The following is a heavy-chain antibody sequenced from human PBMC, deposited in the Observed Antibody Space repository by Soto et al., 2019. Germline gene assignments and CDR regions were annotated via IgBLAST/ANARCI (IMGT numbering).Heavy chain of an antibody. CDR3: ARRPTAYSSGWYYFDY. CDR1: GGTFSSYA. Sequence: QVQLVQSGAEVKKPGSSVKVSCKASGGTFSSYAISWVRQAPGQGLEWMGGIIPIFGTANYAQKFQGRVTITADESTSIAYMELSSLRSEDTAVYYCARRPTAYSSGWYYFDYWGQGTLVTVSS. CDR2: IIPIFGTA. V-gene: IGHV1-69*01. J-gene: IGHJ4*02. D-gene: IGHD6-19*01.